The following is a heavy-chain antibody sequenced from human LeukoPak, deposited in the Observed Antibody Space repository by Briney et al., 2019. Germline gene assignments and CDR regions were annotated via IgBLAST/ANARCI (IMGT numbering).Heavy chain of an antibody. CDR1: GFTFDDYA. CDR2: ISWNSGSI. CDR3: VKTSNDILTGWYSFDH. Sequence: GGSLRLSCAASGFTFDDYAMHWVRQAPGKGLEWVAGISWNSGSIGYADSKARFTISRDSAKNSLYLQMNSLRAEDTALYYCVKTSNDILTGWYSFDHWGQGTQVTVSS. J-gene: IGHJ4*02. V-gene: IGHV3-9*01. D-gene: IGHD3-9*01.